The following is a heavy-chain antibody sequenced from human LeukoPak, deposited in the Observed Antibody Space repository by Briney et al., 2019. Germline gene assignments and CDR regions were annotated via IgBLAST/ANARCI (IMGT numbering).Heavy chain of an antibody. CDR1: GGSISNYY. J-gene: IGHJ4*02. Sequence: SETLSLTCIVSGGSISNYYWSWIRQPPGKGLEWIGYIYSSGSTNYNPSLKSRVTISVDTSKNQFSLKLSSVTAADTAVYYCASTSLYGDYFDYWGQGTLVTVSS. CDR3: ASTSLYGDYFDY. D-gene: IGHD4-17*01. CDR2: IYSSGST. V-gene: IGHV4-59*08.